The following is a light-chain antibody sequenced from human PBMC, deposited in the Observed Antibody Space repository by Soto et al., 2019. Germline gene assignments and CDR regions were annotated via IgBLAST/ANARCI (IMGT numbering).Light chain of an antibody. CDR1: HRVSSY. J-gene: IGKJ4*01. Sequence: EIFITHSPSTLSVSPGESATLSCSASHRVSSYLAWYQQKPGQAPRLLIYGVSTRANGVPARFSGSGSGKVFTITISSMQSEDLEVYYCKKYNNWKLTFGGGKKVDIK. V-gene: IGKV3-15*01. CDR2: GVS. CDR3: KKYNNWKLT.